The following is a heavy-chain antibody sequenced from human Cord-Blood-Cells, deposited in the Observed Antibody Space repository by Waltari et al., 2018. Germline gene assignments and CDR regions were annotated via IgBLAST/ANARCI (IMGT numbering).Heavy chain of an antibody. D-gene: IGHD5-18*01. CDR2: INHSGST. CDR1: GGSFSGYY. J-gene: IGHJ4*02. CDR3: ARGSAIDY. Sequence: QVQLQQWGAGLLKPSETLSLTCAVYGGSFSGYYWSWIRQPPGKGLEWIEEINHSGSTNYNPSLKGRVTISVDTSKNQFSLKLRSVTAADTAVYYCARGSAIDYWGQGTLVTVSS. V-gene: IGHV4-34*01.